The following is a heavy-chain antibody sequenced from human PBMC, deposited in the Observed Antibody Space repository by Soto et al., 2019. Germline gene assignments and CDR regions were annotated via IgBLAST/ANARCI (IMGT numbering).Heavy chain of an antibody. D-gene: IGHD3-22*01. Sequence: QVQLQQWGAGLLKPSETLSLTCAVYGGSFSGHSWTWIRQSPGKGLEWIGDINHSGRVNYSPSLKSRVTISLATSKNQVSLTLSAVTAADTAMYYCSTRAYDTNGYYRFDPWGQGTLVTVSS. J-gene: IGHJ5*01. V-gene: IGHV4-34*01. CDR2: INHSGRV. CDR3: STRAYDTNGYYRFDP. CDR1: GGSFSGHS.